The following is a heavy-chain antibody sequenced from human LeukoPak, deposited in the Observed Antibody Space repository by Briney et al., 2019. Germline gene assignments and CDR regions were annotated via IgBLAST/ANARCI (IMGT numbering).Heavy chain of an antibody. CDR2: ISGSGGST. CDR1: GFTFSSCS. V-gene: IGHV3-23*01. D-gene: IGHD4-17*01. CDR3: AKSRESAGDFQQNYYFDY. Sequence: GGSLRLSCAVSGFTFSSCSIIWVRQAPGKGLEWVSAISGSGGSTYYADSVKGRFTISRDNSKNTLYLQMNSLRAEDTAVYYCAKSRESAGDFQQNYYFDYWGQGTLVTVSS. J-gene: IGHJ4*02.